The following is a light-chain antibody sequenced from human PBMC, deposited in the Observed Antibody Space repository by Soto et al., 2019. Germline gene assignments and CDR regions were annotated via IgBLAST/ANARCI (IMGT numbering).Light chain of an antibody. CDR2: DAS. CDR3: QQTYRTPLT. Sequence: DIQMTPSPSTLSASVVDRVTITCRASQSISSWLAWYQQKPGKAPKFLIYDASNLESGVPSRFSGSGSGTEFILTISSLQPEDFATYYCQQTYRTPLTFGGGTKVDIK. V-gene: IGKV1-5*01. J-gene: IGKJ4*01. CDR1: QSISSW.